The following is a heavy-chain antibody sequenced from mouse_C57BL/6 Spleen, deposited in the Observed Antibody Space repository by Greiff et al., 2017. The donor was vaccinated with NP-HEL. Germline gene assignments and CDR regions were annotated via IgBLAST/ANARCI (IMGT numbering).Heavy chain of an antibody. D-gene: IGHD1-1*01. CDR2: IYPENGDT. CDR3: TMKPTGSSLAWFAY. Sequence: EVQLQQSGAELVRPGASVKLSCTASGFNITDDYMHWVKQRPEQGLEWIGWIYPENGDTEYASKFQGKATITADTSSNTAYLQLSSLTSEDTAVYYGTMKPTGSSLAWFAYWGQGTLVTVSA. CDR1: GFNITDDY. V-gene: IGHV14-4*01. J-gene: IGHJ3*01.